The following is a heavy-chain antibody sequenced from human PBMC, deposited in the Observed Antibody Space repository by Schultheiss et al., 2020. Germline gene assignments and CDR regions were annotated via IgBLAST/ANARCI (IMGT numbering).Heavy chain of an antibody. CDR1: GGSISSYY. CDR3: ARGHIVVVPAAPDFDY. V-gene: IGHV4-59*12. CDR2: IYHSGST. D-gene: IGHD2-2*01. J-gene: IGHJ4*02. Sequence: SETLSLTCTVSGGSISSYYWSWIRQPPGKGLEWIGYIYHSGSTYYNPSLKSRVTISVDRSKNQFSLKLSSVTAADTAVYYCARGHIVVVPAAPDFDYWGQGTLVTVSS.